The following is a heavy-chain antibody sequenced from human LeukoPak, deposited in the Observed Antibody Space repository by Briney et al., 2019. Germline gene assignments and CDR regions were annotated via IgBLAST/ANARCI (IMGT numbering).Heavy chain of an antibody. CDR1: GGSISTYY. D-gene: IGHD3-3*01. Sequence: SETLSLTCTVSGGSISTYYWSWIRQPVGKGLEWIGHIKTSGSTHYNPSLRSRITMSVDTSKNQFSLNLSSVTAADTATYFCARGSYIISSGYYRPFDNWGQGIRVIVSS. CDR2: IKTSGST. V-gene: IGHV4-4*07. J-gene: IGHJ4*02. CDR3: ARGSYIISSGYYRPFDN.